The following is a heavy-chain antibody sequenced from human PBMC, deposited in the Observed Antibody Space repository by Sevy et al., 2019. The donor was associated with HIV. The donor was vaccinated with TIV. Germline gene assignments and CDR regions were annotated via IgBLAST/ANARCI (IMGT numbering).Heavy chain of an antibody. Sequence: APVKVSCRTSGYTFTTQVINWVRQAPGQGLEWMGWINTKTGNPTYAQGFTGRIVFSMDTSVNTAYLQINNLKTADTAVYYCARSPYAGSREAVRGFAYWGQGTLVTVSS. CDR2: INTKTGNP. V-gene: IGHV7-4-1*02. J-gene: IGHJ4*02. D-gene: IGHD3-16*01. CDR3: ARSPYAGSREAVRGFAY. CDR1: GYTFTTQV.